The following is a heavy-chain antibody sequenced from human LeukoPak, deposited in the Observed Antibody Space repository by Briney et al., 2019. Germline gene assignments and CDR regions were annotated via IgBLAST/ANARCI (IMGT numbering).Heavy chain of an antibody. V-gene: IGHV3-21*01. D-gene: IGHD6-13*01. Sequence: GGSLRLSCAASGFTFSSYEMNWVRQAPGKGLEWVSSISSSSSYIYYADSVKGRLTISRDNAKNSLYLQMNSLRAEDTAVYYCAREADSSSWYSDYYYYMDVWGKGTTVTVSS. CDR1: GFTFSSYE. CDR3: AREADSSSWYSDYYYYMDV. J-gene: IGHJ6*03. CDR2: ISSSSSYI.